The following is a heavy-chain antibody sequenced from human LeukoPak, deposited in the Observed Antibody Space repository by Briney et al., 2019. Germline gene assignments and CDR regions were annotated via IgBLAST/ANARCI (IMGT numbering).Heavy chain of an antibody. D-gene: IGHD5-18*01. V-gene: IGHV5-51*01. CDR1: GYSFTSYW. Sequence: GESLKISCKGSGYSFTSYWIGWVRQMPGKGLEWMGIIYPGDSDTRYSPSFQGQVTISADKSISTAYLQWSSLKASDTAMYYCAKAHVDTAMVTTPGFDYWGQGTLVTVSS. CDR3: AKAHVDTAMVTTPGFDY. J-gene: IGHJ4*02. CDR2: IYPGDSDT.